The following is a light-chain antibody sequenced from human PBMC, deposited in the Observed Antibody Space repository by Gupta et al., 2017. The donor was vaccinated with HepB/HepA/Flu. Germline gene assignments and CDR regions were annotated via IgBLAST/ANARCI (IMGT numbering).Light chain of an antibody. J-gene: IGKJ1*01. CDR2: SAS. V-gene: IGKV3-15*01. CDR1: QSVGGN. CDR3: QQYTDWPPWT. Sequence: EIVMTQSPATLSVSPGERATLSCRASQSVGGNLAWYQQKPGQPPWLLMYSASTRATGIPARFSGSGSGTEYTLTISSLQSEDFAVYYCQQYTDWPPWTFGQGTKVKSN.